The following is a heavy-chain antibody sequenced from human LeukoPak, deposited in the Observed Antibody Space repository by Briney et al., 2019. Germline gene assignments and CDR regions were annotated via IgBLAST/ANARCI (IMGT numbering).Heavy chain of an antibody. D-gene: IGHD5-18*01. CDR3: ARQTLTAMEEY. J-gene: IGHJ4*02. CDR1: GYTFTSYY. Sequence: ASVKVSCKASGYTFTSYYMHWVRQAPGQGLEWMGIINPSGGSTSYAQKFQGRVTMTRDTSTSTVYMELSSLRSDDTAVYYCARQTLTAMEEYWGQGTLVTVSS. V-gene: IGHV1-46*01. CDR2: INPSGGST.